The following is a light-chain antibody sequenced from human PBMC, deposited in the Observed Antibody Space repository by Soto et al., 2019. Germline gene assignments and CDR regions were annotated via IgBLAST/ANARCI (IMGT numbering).Light chain of an antibody. J-gene: IGLJ2*01. V-gene: IGLV1-40*01. CDR1: SSSIGAGYD. Sequence: QSVLTQPPSVSGAPGQRVIISCTGSSSSIGAGYDVHWYQQLPGTAPKVLIYGNSNRPSGVPDRFSGSKSGTSASLAITGLQAEDEADYCCQSYDSSLSAVVFGGGTKLTVL. CDR2: GNS. CDR3: QSYDSSLSAVV.